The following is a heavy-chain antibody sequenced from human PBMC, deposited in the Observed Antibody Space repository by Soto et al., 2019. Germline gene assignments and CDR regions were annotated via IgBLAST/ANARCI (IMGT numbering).Heavy chain of an antibody. V-gene: IGHV3-30*18. D-gene: IGHD6-19*01. Sequence: GGSLRLSCAASGFTFSSYGMHWVRQAPGKGLEWVAVISYDGSNKYYADSVKGRFTISRDNSKNTLYLQMNSLRAEDTAVYYCAKDLKQFPSFYYYGMDVWGQGTTVTVSS. J-gene: IGHJ6*02. CDR3: AKDLKQFPSFYYYGMDV. CDR2: ISYDGSNK. CDR1: GFTFSSYG.